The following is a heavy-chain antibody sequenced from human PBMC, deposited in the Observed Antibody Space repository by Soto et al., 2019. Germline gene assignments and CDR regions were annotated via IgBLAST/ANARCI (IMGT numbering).Heavy chain of an antibody. CDR1: GYTFTSYA. V-gene: IGHV1-3*01. CDR2: INAGNGNT. J-gene: IGHJ6*03. CDR3: ARVGGDTSYYYYYYMDV. D-gene: IGHD3-10*01. Sequence: QVQLVQSGAEVKKPGASVKVSCKASGYTFTSYAMHWVRQAPGQRLEWMGWINAGNGNTKYSQKFQGRVTSTRDTSASTAYMELSSLRSEDTAVYYCARVGGDTSYYYYYYMDVWGKGTTVTVSS.